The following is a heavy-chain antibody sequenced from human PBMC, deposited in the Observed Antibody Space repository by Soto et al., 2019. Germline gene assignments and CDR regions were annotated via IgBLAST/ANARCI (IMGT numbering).Heavy chain of an antibody. J-gene: IGHJ3*02. V-gene: IGHV4-59*01. D-gene: IGHD2-2*01. CDR2: IYYSGST. CDR3: ARTYCSSTSCYDAFDI. Sequence: PSETLSLTCTVSGGSISSYYWSWIRQPPGKGLEWIGYIYYSGSTNYNPSLKSRVTISVDTSKNQFSLKLSSVTAADTAVYYCARTYCSSTSCYDAFDIWGQGTMVTVSS. CDR1: GGSISSYY.